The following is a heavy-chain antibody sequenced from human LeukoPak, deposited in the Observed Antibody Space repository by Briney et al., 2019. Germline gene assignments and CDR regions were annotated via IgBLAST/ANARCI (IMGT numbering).Heavy chain of an antibody. J-gene: IGHJ4*02. CDR3: ARQQYASGNSYYLDY. V-gene: IGHV4-59*08. CDR2: IYYSGST. Sequence: SETLSLTCIVSGGSISSYYWSWIRQPPGKGLEWIGYIYYSGSTNYNPSLKSRVTISVDTSKNQFSLKLSSVTAADTAVYYCARQQYASGNSYYLDYWGQGTLVTVSS. D-gene: IGHD3-10*01. CDR1: GGSISSYY.